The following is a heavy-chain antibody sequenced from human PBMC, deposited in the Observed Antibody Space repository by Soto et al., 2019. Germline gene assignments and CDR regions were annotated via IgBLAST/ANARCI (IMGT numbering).Heavy chain of an antibody. V-gene: IGHV4-30-2*01. Sequence: QLQLQESGSGLVKPSQTLSLTCAVSGGSISSGGYAWIWIRQPPGKGLEWIGYIYHSGSTYYNPSLKSRVTISVDRSKNQFSLKLSSVTAADTAVYYCARVGYSGYEDYWGQGTLVTVSS. D-gene: IGHD5-12*01. CDR2: IYHSGST. J-gene: IGHJ4*02. CDR1: GGSISSGGYA. CDR3: ARVGYSGYEDY.